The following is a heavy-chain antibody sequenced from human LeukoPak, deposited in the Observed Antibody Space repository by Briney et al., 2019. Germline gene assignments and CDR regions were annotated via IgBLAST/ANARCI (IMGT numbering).Heavy chain of an antibody. CDR3: ARKKEGDY. CDR1: GFTFSSYS. J-gene: IGHJ4*02. V-gene: IGHV3-21*01. CDR2: ISSSSRYI. Sequence: GGSLRLSCAASGFTFSSYSMNWVRQAPGKGLEWVSSISSSSRYIYYADSVKGRFTISRDNAKNSLYLQMNSLRAEDTAVYYCARKKEGDYWGQGTLVTVSS.